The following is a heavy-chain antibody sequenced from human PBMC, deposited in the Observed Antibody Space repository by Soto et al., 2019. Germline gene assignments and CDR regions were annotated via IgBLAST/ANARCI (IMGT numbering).Heavy chain of an antibody. CDR1: GGTFSSYA. J-gene: IGHJ3*02. CDR2: IIPIFGTA. D-gene: IGHD3-10*01. Sequence: QVQLVQSGAEVKKPGSSVKVSCKASGGTFSSYAISWVQQAPGQGLKWMGGIIPIFGTANYAQKFQGRVTITADESTSTAYKELSSLRSEDTAVYYCVRGGPSMGVHHAFDIWGQGTMVTVSS. V-gene: IGHV1-69*12. CDR3: VRGGPSMGVHHAFDI.